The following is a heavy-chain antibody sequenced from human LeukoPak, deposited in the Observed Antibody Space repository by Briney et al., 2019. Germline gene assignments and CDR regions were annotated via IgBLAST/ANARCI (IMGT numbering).Heavy chain of an antibody. CDR3: ARGLPFDF. J-gene: IGHJ4*02. CDR1: GFTVSSNY. Sequence: GGSLRLSCAASGFTVSSNYMSWVRQAPGKGLEWVSVIYSGGSTFYADSVKGRFTISRDNSKNTLYLQMHSLRVEDTAVYSCARGLPFDFWGQGTLVTVSS. V-gene: IGHV3-66*01. CDR2: IYSGGST.